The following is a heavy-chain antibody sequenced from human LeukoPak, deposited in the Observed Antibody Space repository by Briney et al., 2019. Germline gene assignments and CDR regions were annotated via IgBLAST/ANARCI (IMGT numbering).Heavy chain of an antibody. CDR3: ARVRSTSIYYYGMDV. D-gene: IGHD2-2*01. CDR1: GYSFTSYW. J-gene: IGHJ6*02. V-gene: IGHV1-18*04. Sequence: GESLRISCKGSGYSFTSYWISWVRQAPGQGLEWMGWISAYNGNTNYAQKLQGRVTMTTDTSTSTAYMELRSLRSDDTAVYYCARVRSTSIYYYGMDVWGQGTTVTVSS. CDR2: ISAYNGNT.